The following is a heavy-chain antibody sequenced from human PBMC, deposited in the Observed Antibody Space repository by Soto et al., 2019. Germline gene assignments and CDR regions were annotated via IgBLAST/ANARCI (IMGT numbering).Heavy chain of an antibody. CDR1: GYTFTGYY. CDR3: ARGTGSGRYYYYGMGV. D-gene: IGHD3-3*01. CDR2: INPNSGGT. Sequence: GASVKVSCKASGYTFTGYYMHWVRQAPGQGLEWMGWINPNSGGTNYAQKFQGWVAMTRDTSISTAYMELSRLRSDDTAVYYCARGTGSGRYYYYGMGVWGQGTTVTVSS. V-gene: IGHV1-2*04. J-gene: IGHJ6*02.